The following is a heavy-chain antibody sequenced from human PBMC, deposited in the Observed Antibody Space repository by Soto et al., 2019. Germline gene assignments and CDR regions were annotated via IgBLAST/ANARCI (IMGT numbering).Heavy chain of an antibody. CDR2: IYFSGVT. CDR3: ARDPWRTPPEAAFDV. V-gene: IGHV4-31*03. D-gene: IGHD1-1*01. Sequence: QVQLQESGPGLVEPSQTLSLTCTVSGGSISSAGYYWSWIRQRPGKGLEWIGYIYFSGVTYYNLSLESRVTISVDTSKNQFSLRLSSVTAADTAVYYCARDPWRTPPEAAFDVWGQGTKVTVSS. J-gene: IGHJ3*01. CDR1: GGSISSAGYY.